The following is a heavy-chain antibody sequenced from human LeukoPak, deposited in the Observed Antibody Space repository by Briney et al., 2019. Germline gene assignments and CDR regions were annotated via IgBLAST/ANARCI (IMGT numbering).Heavy chain of an antibody. Sequence: SETLSLACAVSGGSISSTNWWTWVRQPPGKGLEWIGEIYRSGDTNYKPSLKSRVTMSVDKSKNQFSLKLNSVTAADTAVYYCARKFSGWFDYWGQGTPVTVSS. CDR3: ARKFSGWFDY. V-gene: IGHV4-4*02. J-gene: IGHJ4*02. CDR1: GGSISSTNW. CDR2: IYRSGDT. D-gene: IGHD6-19*01.